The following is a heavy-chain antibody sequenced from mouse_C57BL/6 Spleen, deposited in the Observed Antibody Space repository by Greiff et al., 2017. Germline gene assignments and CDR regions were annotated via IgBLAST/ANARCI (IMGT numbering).Heavy chain of an antibody. V-gene: IGHV1-39*01. D-gene: IGHD1-1*01. CDR3: ARGDTTVVDWYFDV. CDR1: GYSFTDYN. Sequence: VQLKQSGPELVKPGASVKISCKASGYSFTDYNMNWVKQSNGKSLEWIGVINPNYGTTSYNQKFKGKATLTVDQSSSTAYMQLNSLTSEDSAVYDCARGDTTVVDWYFDVWGTGTTVTVSS. CDR2: INPNYGTT. J-gene: IGHJ1*03.